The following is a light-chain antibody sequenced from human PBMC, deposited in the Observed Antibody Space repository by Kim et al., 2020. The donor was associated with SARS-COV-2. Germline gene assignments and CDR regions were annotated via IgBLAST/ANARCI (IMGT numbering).Light chain of an antibody. CDR3: QQSYSTPRT. J-gene: IGKJ1*01. CDR1: QSISNS. Sequence: DIQMTQSPSSLSASVGDRVTITCRASQSISNSLNWYQQKPGKAPQLLIYAASSLQSGVPSRFSGSGSGTDFTLTIGSLQPEDFATYYCQQSYSTPRTFGQGTKVDI. V-gene: IGKV1-39*01. CDR2: AAS.